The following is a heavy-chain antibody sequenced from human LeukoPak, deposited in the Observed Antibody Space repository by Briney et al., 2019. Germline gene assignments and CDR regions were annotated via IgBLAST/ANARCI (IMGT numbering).Heavy chain of an antibody. D-gene: IGHD5-12*01. CDR3: ARDQSGYDSGAAFDI. J-gene: IGHJ3*02. V-gene: IGHV3-30*01. CDR2: ISYDGSNK. Sequence: PGRSLRLSCAASGFTFSSYAMHWVRQAPGKGLEWVAVISYDGSNKYYADSVKGRFTISRDNSKNTLYLQMNSLRAEDTAVYYCARDQSGYDSGAAFDIWGQGTMVTVSS. CDR1: GFTFSSYA.